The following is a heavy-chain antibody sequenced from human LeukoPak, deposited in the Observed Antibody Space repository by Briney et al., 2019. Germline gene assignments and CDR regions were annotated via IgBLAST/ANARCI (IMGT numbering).Heavy chain of an antibody. CDR1: GYTFTIYA. Sequence: ASVKVSCKASGYTFTIYAMHWVRQAPGQRLEWMGWINAGNGNTKYSQKFQGRVTITADESTSTAYMELSSLRSEDTAVYYCARGSSSWRPYFDYWGQGTLVTVSS. CDR2: INAGNGNT. J-gene: IGHJ4*02. D-gene: IGHD6-13*01. V-gene: IGHV1-3*01. CDR3: ARGSSSWRPYFDY.